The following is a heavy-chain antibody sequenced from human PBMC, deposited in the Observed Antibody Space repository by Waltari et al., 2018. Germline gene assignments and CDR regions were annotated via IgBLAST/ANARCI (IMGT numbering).Heavy chain of an antibody. CDR1: GGSISSSSYY. Sequence: QLQLQESGPGLVKPSETLSLTCTVSGGSISSSSYYWGWIRQPPGKVLEWIGSIYYSGSTYYNPSLKSRVTISVDTSKNQFSLKLSSVTAADTAVYYCAGRIAAAPIDFDYWGQGTLVTVSS. V-gene: IGHV4-39*01. D-gene: IGHD6-13*01. CDR2: IYYSGST. CDR3: AGRIAAAPIDFDY. J-gene: IGHJ4*02.